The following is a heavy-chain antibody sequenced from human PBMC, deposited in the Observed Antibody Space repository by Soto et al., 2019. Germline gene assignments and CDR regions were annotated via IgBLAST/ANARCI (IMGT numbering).Heavy chain of an antibody. Sequence: ASVKVSCKASGYTFTSYAMHWVRQAPGQRLEWMGWINAGNGNTKYSQKFQGRVTITRDTSASTAYMELSSLRSEDTAVYYCARSIVVVTAFDYWGQGTLVTVSS. J-gene: IGHJ4*02. CDR2: INAGNGNT. CDR1: GYTFTSYA. V-gene: IGHV1-3*01. D-gene: IGHD2-21*02. CDR3: ARSIVVVTAFDY.